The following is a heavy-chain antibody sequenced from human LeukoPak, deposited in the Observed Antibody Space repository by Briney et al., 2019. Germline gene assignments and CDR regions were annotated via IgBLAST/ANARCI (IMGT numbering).Heavy chain of an antibody. J-gene: IGHJ4*02. D-gene: IGHD1-26*01. CDR2: IYPADSDI. Sequence: KPGESLKISCKGSGYSFTSYYLAWVRQMPGKGLEWMGLIYPADSDIRYSPSFQGQVTISVDKSVSTAYLQWSSLKASDTAMYYCARMSLRSGSRDYWGQGTLVTVSS. CDR1: GYSFTSYY. CDR3: ARMSLRSGSRDY. V-gene: IGHV5-51*03.